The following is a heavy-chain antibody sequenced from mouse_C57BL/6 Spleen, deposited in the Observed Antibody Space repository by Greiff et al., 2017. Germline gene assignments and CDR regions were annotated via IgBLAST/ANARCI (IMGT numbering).Heavy chain of an antibody. CDR2: ISSGGSYT. Sequence: EVKLMESGGDLVKPGGSLKLSCAASGFTFSSYGMSWVRQTPDKRLEWVATISSGGSYTYYPDSVKGRFTISRDNAKNTLYLQMSSLKSEDTAMYYCARDGDYYGSSVDFGVWGTGTTVTVSS. CDR1: GFTFSSYG. J-gene: IGHJ1*03. V-gene: IGHV5-6*01. D-gene: IGHD1-1*01. CDR3: ARDGDYYGSSVDFGV.